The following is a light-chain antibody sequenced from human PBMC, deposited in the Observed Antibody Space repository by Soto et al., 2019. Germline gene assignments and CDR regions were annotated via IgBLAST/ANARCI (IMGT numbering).Light chain of an antibody. CDR1: NSNIGRNT. V-gene: IGLV1-44*01. CDR3: AAWDESPNVPV. J-gene: IGLJ3*02. CDR2: SDN. Sequence: QSVLTQPPSASGTPGQRVTISCSGSNSNIGRNTVNWYQQFAGAAPNLLIHSDNQRPSGVPDRFSGSRSGTSASLAISGLQSEDEADYYCAAWDESPNVPVFGGGTTLTVL.